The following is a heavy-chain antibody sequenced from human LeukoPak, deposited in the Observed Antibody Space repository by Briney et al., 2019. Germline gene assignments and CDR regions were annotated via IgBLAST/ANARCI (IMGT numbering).Heavy chain of an antibody. CDR1: GGSISSYY. D-gene: IGHD1-26*01. V-gene: IGHV4-59*01. CDR3: ARGNSGSYYGFDY. CDR2: IYYTGST. Sequence: PSETLSLTCTVSGGSISSYYWSWLRQPPGKGLEWLGYIYYTGSTNYNPSLKSRVTISVDTSKNQFSLKLSSVTAADTAVYYCARGNSGSYYGFDYWGQGTLVTVSS. J-gene: IGHJ4*02.